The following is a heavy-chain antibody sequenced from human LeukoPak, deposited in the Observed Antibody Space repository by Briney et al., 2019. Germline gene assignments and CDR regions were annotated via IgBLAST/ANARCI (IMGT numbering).Heavy chain of an antibody. CDR2: IYHSGST. Sequence: SETLSLTCTVSGYSISSGHYWGWIRHPPGKGLEWIGNIYHSGSTYYNPSLKSRVTISVDTSKNQFSLKLSSVTAADTAMYYCVKSGGYGLIDYWGQGTLVTVSS. D-gene: IGHD6-19*01. J-gene: IGHJ4*02. CDR1: GYSISSGHY. V-gene: IGHV4-38-2*02. CDR3: VKSGGYGLIDY.